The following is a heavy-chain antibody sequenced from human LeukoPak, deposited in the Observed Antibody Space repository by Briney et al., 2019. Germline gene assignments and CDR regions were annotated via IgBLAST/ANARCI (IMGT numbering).Heavy chain of an antibody. Sequence: GGSLRLSCAASGFTFSTYSMNWVRQAPGKGLEWVSYISSSSSTIFYADSVKGRFTVSRDNAKRSLYLQPNSLRDEDTALYYCVRDRFYGSGSYQNAGGCFDNWGQGTLVTVSS. V-gene: IGHV3-48*02. CDR3: VRDRFYGSGSYQNAGGCFDN. CDR1: GFTFSTYS. CDR2: ISSSSSTI. J-gene: IGHJ4*02. D-gene: IGHD3-10*01.